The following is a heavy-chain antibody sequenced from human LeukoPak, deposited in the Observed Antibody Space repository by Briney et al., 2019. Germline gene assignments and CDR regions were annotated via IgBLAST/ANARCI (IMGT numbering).Heavy chain of an antibody. Sequence: KSSETLSLTCTVSGGSISSYYWTWIRQPPGKGLEYIGYIYYSGSTHYNPSLKSRVTISVDTSKNQFSLKLNSVTAADTAVYYCARMSCSGGSCYFFDYWGQGTLVTVSS. CDR1: GGSISSYY. CDR3: ARMSCSGGSCYFFDY. V-gene: IGHV4-59*08. CDR2: IYYSGST. J-gene: IGHJ4*02. D-gene: IGHD2-15*01.